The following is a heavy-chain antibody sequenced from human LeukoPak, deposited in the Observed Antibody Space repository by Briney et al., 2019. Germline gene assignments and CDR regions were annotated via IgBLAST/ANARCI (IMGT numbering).Heavy chain of an antibody. CDR2: INHSGST. CDR1: GGSFSGYY. Sequence: SETLSLTCAVYGGSFSGYYWSWIRQPPGKGLEWIGEINHSGSTNCNPSLKSRVTKSVDTSKNQFSLKLSSVTAADTAVYYCGGRYSSSSNPAYFDYWGQGTLVTVSS. V-gene: IGHV4-34*01. J-gene: IGHJ4*02. D-gene: IGHD6-13*01. CDR3: GGRYSSSSNPAYFDY.